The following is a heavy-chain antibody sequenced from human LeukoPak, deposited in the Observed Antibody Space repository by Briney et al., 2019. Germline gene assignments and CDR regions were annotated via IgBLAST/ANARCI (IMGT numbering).Heavy chain of an antibody. V-gene: IGHV7-4-1*02. CDR2: INTNTGNP. J-gene: IGHJ4*02. D-gene: IGHD3-10*01. CDR1: GYTFTTYA. Sequence: ASVKVSCKASGYTFTTYAMNWVRQAPGQGLEWMGWINTNTGNPTYAQGFTGRFVFSLDTSVSTAYLQISSLKAEDTAVYDCARWDYGSGIYYFDYWGQGTLVTVSS. CDR3: ARWDYGSGIYYFDY.